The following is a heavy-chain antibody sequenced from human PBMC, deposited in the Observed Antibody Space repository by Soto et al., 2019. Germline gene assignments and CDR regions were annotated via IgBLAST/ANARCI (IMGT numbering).Heavy chain of an antibody. V-gene: IGHV4-34*01. D-gene: IGHD6-19*01. J-gene: IGHJ6*02. CDR2: INHSGST. Sequence: QVQLQQWGAGLLKPSETLSLTCAVYGGSFSGYYWSWIRQPPGKGLEWIGEINHSGSTNYNPSLKSRVTMSVDTSKNQFCLELSSVTAADTAVYYCARCLSEGVAGMVAGTGHLSRYYYGMDVWGQGTTVTVSS. CDR3: ARCLSEGVAGMVAGTGHLSRYYYGMDV. CDR1: GGSFSGYY.